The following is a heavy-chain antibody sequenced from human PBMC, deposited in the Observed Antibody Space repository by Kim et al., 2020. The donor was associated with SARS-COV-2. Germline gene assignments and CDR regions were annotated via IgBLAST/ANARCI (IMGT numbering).Heavy chain of an antibody. CDR3: ARFSSSWSYFDY. D-gene: IGHD6-13*01. J-gene: IGHJ4*02. Sequence: YYNPSLKGRVTISVDTSKNQFSLKLSSVTAADTAVYYCARFSSSWSYFDYWGQGTLVTVSS. V-gene: IGHV4-31*02.